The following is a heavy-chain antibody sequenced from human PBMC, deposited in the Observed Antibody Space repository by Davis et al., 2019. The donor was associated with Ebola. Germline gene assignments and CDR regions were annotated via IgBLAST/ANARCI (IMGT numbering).Heavy chain of an antibody. V-gene: IGHV4-38-2*02. CDR1: AYSISSGYY. Sequence: SETLSLTCIVSAYSISSGYYWGCIRQPPGKGLEWIGSIHHSWRATSYNPSPRSRVTISVDTSKNQCTLKLSSVIAADTAVYYCARDFRPWQVVYSQFDYWGQGTLVTVSS. J-gene: IGHJ4*02. CDR2: IHHSWRAT. CDR3: ARDFRPWQVVYSQFDY. D-gene: IGHD2-8*02.